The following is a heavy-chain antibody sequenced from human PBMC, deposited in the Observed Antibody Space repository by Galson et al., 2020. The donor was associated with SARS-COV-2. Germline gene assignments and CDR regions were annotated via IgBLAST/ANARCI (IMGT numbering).Heavy chain of an antibody. CDR1: GGSISSSSYY. J-gene: IGHJ4*02. Sequence: SQTLSLTCTVSGGSISSSSYYWGWIRQPPGKGLEWIGSIYYSGSTYYNPSLKSRVTISVDTSKNQFSLKLSSVTAADTAVYYCARQVTLTGLYYFDYWGQGTLVTVSS. D-gene: IGHD3-9*01. CDR2: IYYSGST. CDR3: ARQVTLTGLYYFDY. V-gene: IGHV4-39*01.